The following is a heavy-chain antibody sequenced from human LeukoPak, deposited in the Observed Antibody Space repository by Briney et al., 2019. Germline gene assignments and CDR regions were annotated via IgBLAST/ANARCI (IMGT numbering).Heavy chain of an antibody. CDR1: GGSISSGGYY. CDR2: IYHSGST. CDR3: ARAPPPGKRWLQFLVDY. V-gene: IGHV4-30-2*01. Sequence: SQTLSLTCSVSGGSISSGGYYWSWIRQPPGKGLEWIVYIYHSGSTYYNPSLKSRVTISVDRSKNQFSLKLSSVTAADTAVYYCARAPPPGKRWLQFLVDYWGQGTLVTVSS. J-gene: IGHJ4*02. D-gene: IGHD5-24*01.